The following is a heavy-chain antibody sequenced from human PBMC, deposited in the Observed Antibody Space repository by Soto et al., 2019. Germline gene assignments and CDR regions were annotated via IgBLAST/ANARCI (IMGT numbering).Heavy chain of an antibody. V-gene: IGHV1-18*01. CDR3: ARPYYDYIWGSYRPDAFDI. CDR1: GYTFTSYG. D-gene: IGHD3-16*02. J-gene: IGHJ3*02. CDR2: ISAYNGNT. Sequence: ASVKVSCKASGYTFTSYGISWVRQAPGQGLEWMGWISAYNGNTNYAQKLQGRVTMTTDTSTSTAYMELRSLRSDDTAVYYCARPYYDYIWGSYRPDAFDIWGQGTMVPVAS.